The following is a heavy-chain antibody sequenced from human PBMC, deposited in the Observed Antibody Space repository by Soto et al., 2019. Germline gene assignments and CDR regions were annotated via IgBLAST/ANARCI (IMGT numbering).Heavy chain of an antibody. CDR2: IIPIFGTA. V-gene: IGHV1-69*13. J-gene: IGHJ6*02. Sequence: ASVKVSCKASGGTFSSYAISWVRQAPGQGLEWMGGIIPIFGTANYAQKFQGRVTITADESTSTAYMELSSLRSEDTAVYYCARVPDYDILTGSLVSDYYYYGMDVWGQGTTVTVSS. CDR3: ARVPDYDILTGSLVSDYYYYGMDV. CDR1: GGTFSSYA. D-gene: IGHD3-9*01.